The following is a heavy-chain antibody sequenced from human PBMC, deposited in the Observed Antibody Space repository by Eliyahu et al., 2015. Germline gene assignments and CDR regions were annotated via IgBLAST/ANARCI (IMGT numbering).Heavy chain of an antibody. CDR3: ARGPYYGSGTYSFDY. Sequence: EVQLVESGGGLVQPGGSLXLSCAASGFTFSIYWMHWVRQVPGKGLVWVSRINTDGSDTIYADSVKGRFTISRDNAKNTLYLYLQMNSLRAEDTAVYYCARGPYYGSGTYSFDYWGQGTLVTVSS. CDR1: GFTFSIYW. J-gene: IGHJ4*02. CDR2: INTDGSDT. V-gene: IGHV3-74*01. D-gene: IGHD3-10*01.